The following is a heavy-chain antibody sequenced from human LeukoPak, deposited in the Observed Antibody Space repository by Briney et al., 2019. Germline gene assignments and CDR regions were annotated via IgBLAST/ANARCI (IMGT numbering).Heavy chain of an antibody. V-gene: IGHV3-21*01. CDR1: GFTFISYS. CDR2: ISSSSSYI. J-gene: IGHJ3*02. CDR3: AKGRAIEAFDI. D-gene: IGHD3-22*01. Sequence: GGSLRLSCAASGFTFISYSMNWVRQAPGKGLEWVSSISSSSSYIYYADSVKGRFTISRDNAKNSLYLQMNSLRAEDTAVYYCAKGRAIEAFDIWGQGTMVTVSS.